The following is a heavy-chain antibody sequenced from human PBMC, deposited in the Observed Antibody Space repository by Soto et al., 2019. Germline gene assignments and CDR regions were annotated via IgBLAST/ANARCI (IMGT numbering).Heavy chain of an antibody. J-gene: IGHJ5*02. CDR1: GYTFTSYG. Sequence: ASVKVSCKASGYTFTSYGISWVRQAPGQGLEWMGWISAYNGNTNYAQKLQGRVTMTTDTSTSTAYMELRSLRSDDTAVYYCASPRSGWSLFDDWGQGSLVTGSS. CDR3: ASPRSGWSLFDD. CDR2: ISAYNGNT. V-gene: IGHV1-18*01. D-gene: IGHD6-19*01.